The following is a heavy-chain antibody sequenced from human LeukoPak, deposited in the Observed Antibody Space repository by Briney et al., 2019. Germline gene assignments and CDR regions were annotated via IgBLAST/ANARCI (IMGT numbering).Heavy chain of an antibody. J-gene: IGHJ4*02. V-gene: IGHV3-23*01. D-gene: IGHD3-10*01. Sequence: GGSLRLSCTASGITFSSYSMNWVRQAPGKGLEWVSAISGSGGSTYYADSVKGRFTISRDNSKNTLYLQMNSLRVEDTAVYYCAKARSGSGSYGKYYFDYWGQGTLVTVSS. CDR1: GITFSSYS. CDR2: ISGSGGST. CDR3: AKARSGSGSYGKYYFDY.